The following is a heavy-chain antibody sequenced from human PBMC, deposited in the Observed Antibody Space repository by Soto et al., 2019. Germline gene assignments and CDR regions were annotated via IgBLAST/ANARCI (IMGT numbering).Heavy chain of an antibody. CDR3: ARSQDIARFDP. D-gene: IGHD2-15*01. CDR1: GGSVSSSNYS. J-gene: IGHJ5*02. CDR2: IYYIGIT. Sequence: SETLSLTCTVSGGSVSSSNYSWGWIRQPPGKGLEWIGTIYYIGITHYNPSLKSRVTISVDTSKNQFSLRLNSVTAADTAVYYCARSQDIARFDPWGQGTLVTVSS. V-gene: IGHV4-39*07.